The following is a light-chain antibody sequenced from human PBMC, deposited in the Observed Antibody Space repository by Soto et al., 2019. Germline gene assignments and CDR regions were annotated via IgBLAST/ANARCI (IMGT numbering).Light chain of an antibody. V-gene: IGKV3-15*01. J-gene: IGKJ1*01. Sequence: EIVMTQSPATLSVSPGERVTLSCRASQSVSSNLAWYQQKPGQAPRLLIYGASTRATGIPARFSGSGSGTEFTLTISSLQSEDVAVYYCQHYNNWRRTFGQGTKVEIK. CDR3: QHYNNWRRT. CDR1: QSVSSN. CDR2: GAS.